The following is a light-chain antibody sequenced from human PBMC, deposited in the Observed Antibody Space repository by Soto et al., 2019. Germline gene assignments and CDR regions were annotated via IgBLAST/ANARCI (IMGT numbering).Light chain of an antibody. CDR1: QSISSY. CDR3: QQSYSTPWT. J-gene: IGKJ1*01. V-gene: IGKV1-39*01. Sequence: DIQMTQSPSALSASVGDRVTITCRASQSISSYLNWYQQKPGKVPKLLIYAASSLQSGVPSRFRGSGSGTDFTLTISSLQPEDFASYYCQQSYSTPWTFGQGTKVEIK. CDR2: AAS.